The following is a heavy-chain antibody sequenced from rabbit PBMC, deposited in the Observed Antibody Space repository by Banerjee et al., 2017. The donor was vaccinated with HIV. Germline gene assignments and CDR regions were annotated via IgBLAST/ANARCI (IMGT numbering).Heavy chain of an antibody. J-gene: IGHJ4*01. V-gene: IGHV1S43*01. CDR1: GIDFSSYYR. Sequence: QSLEESGGGLVKPGGTLTLTCKASGIDFSSYYRMCWVRQAPGRGLELIACIYTTSGSTWYANWVNGRFTISSDNAQNTVDLQMNSLTAADTATYFCARVGASPTMTINLWGQGTLVTVS. CDR3: ARVGASPTMTINL. CDR2: IYTTSGST. D-gene: IGHD2-1*01.